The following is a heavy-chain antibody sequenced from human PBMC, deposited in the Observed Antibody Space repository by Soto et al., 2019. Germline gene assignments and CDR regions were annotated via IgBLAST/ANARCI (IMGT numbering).Heavy chain of an antibody. Sequence: PSETLSLTCTVSGGSISSGGYYWSWIRQHPGKGLEWIGYIYYSGSTYYNPSLKSRVTISVDTSKNQFSLKLSSVTAADTAVYYCARDIRRYYDSSGQYYYYYGMDVWGQGTKVTVSS. V-gene: IGHV4-31*03. CDR2: IYYSGST. D-gene: IGHD3-22*01. CDR1: GGSISSGGYY. CDR3: ARDIRRYYDSSGQYYYYYGMDV. J-gene: IGHJ6*02.